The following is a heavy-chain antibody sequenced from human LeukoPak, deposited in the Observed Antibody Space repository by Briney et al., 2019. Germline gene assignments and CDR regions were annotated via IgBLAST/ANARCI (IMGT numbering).Heavy chain of an antibody. J-gene: IGHJ4*02. V-gene: IGHV3-13*01. Sequence: QSGGSLRLSCAASGFTSSTYDIHWVRQARGKGLEWVSSIGTAGDTYYAGSVRGRFTISRENVKNASYLQMNSLRPGDTAVYYCARDGQWLAYFDYWGQGTLVTVSS. CDR1: GFTSSTYD. CDR3: ARDGQWLAYFDY. D-gene: IGHD6-19*01. CDR2: IGTAGDT.